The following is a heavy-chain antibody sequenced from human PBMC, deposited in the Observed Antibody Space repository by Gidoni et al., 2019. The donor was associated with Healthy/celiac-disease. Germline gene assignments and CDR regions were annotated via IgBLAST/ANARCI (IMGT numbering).Heavy chain of an antibody. J-gene: IGHJ4*02. CDR2: IYSGGST. Sequence: EVQLVESGGGLVQPGGSLRLSCAASGFTVSSNYMSWVRQAPGKGLEWVSVIYSGGSTYYADSVKGRFTISRDNSKNTLYLQMNSLRAEDTAVYYCARERITMVRGVTFYYFDYWGQGTLVTVSS. CDR1: GFTVSSNY. CDR3: ARERITMVRGVTFYYFDY. V-gene: IGHV3-66*01. D-gene: IGHD3-10*01.